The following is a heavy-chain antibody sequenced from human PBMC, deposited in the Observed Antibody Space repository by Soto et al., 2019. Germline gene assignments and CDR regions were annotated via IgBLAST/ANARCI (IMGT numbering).Heavy chain of an antibody. Sequence: PSETLSLTCTISGGSISVYYWSWIRQTAGQGLEWIGYIYASGRPYYNPSLRSRVTISADTSKNQISRKLTSPTAADTAVYYCARGVGSSSPHYWGRGTLVTVSS. D-gene: IGHD1-26*01. V-gene: IGHV4-59*01. CDR2: IYASGRP. CDR1: GGSISVYY. J-gene: IGHJ4*02. CDR3: ARGVGSSSPHY.